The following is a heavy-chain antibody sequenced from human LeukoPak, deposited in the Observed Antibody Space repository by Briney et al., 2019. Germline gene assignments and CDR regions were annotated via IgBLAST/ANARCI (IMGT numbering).Heavy chain of an antibody. CDR3: ARTQARLLLDY. CDR1: GGAISDYY. CDR2: IYYSGST. Sequence: KTSETLSLTCTGSGGAISDYYWSWIRQPPGKGLEWIGYIYYSGSTNYNPSLKSRVAISVDTSKNQFSLKLSSVTAADTAVYYCARTQARLLLDYWGQGTLVTVSS. D-gene: IGHD2-15*01. V-gene: IGHV4-59*01. J-gene: IGHJ4*02.